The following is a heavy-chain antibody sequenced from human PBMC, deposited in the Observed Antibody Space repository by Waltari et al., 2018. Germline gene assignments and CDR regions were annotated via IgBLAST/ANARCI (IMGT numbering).Heavy chain of an antibody. CDR1: GFTFDDYT. V-gene: IGHV3-43*01. J-gene: IGHJ4*02. CDR3: AKDIGSGGSGCFDY. D-gene: IGHD2-15*01. CDR2: ISWDGGST. Sequence: EVQLVESGGVVVQPGGSLRLSCAASGFTFDDYTMHWVRQAPGKGLEWVSLISWDGGSTYYADSVKGRFTISRDNSKNSLYLQMNSLRTEDTALYYCAKDIGSGGSGCFDYWGQGTLVTVSS.